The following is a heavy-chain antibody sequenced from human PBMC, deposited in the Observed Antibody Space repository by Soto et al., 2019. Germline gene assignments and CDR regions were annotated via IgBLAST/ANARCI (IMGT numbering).Heavy chain of an antibody. J-gene: IGHJ3*02. V-gene: IGHV5-51*01. CDR1: GYSFTSYW. D-gene: IGHD3-22*01. CDR2: IYPGDSDT. Sequence: PGESLKISCKGSGYSFTSYWIGWVRQMPGKGLEWMGIIYPGDSDTRYSPSFQGQVTISADKSISTAYLQWSSLKASDTAMYYCASLYYYDSSGSVAFXIWGQGTMVTVSS. CDR3: ASLYYYDSSGSVAFXI.